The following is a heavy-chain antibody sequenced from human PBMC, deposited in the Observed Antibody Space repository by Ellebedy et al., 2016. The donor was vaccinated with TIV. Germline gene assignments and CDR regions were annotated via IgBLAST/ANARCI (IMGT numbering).Heavy chain of an antibody. D-gene: IGHD6-13*01. CDR3: ARGHSSTWYSTVGDS. V-gene: IGHV1-18*04. Sequence: ASVKVSCKASGYRFTSYSINWVRQAPGQALEWMGWISAYNGNTKFAQKFQGRVTMHTDTSTDTAYMELRSLRSDDTAVYYCARGHSSTWYSTVGDSWGQGTPVTVSS. J-gene: IGHJ4*02. CDR1: GYRFTSYS. CDR2: ISAYNGNT.